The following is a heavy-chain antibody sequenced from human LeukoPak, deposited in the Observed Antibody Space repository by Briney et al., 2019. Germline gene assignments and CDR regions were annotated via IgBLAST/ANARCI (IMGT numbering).Heavy chain of an antibody. CDR1: GYTFTSYG. CDR2: ISAYNGNT. J-gene: IGHJ4*02. V-gene: IGHV1-18*01. Sequence: ASVKVSCKASGYTFTSYGISWVRQAPGQGLEWMGWISAYNGNTNYAQKLQGRVTMTTGTSTSTVYMELRSLRSDDTAVYYCARDRCSGGSCYYDYWGQGTLVTVSS. CDR3: ARDRCSGGSCYYDY. D-gene: IGHD2-15*01.